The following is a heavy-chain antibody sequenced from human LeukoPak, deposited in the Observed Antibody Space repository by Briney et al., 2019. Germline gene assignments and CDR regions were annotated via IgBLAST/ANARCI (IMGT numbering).Heavy chain of an antibody. CDR3: ARLNYYDGSIYHQYFDY. D-gene: IGHD3-22*01. CDR2: IESGGST. J-gene: IGHJ4*02. V-gene: IGHV3-66*04. Sequence: GGSLRLSCAASGFTFSSYAMSWVRQAPGKGLEWVSVIESGGSTYYADSVKGRFSISRDNSKNTVYLQMNSLRAEDTAVYYCARLNYYDGSIYHQYFDYWGQGTLVTVSS. CDR1: GFTFSSYA.